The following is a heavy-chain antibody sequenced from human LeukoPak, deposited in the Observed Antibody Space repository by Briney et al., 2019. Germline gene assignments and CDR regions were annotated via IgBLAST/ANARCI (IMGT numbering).Heavy chain of an antibody. J-gene: IGHJ4*02. Sequence: GGSLRLSCAASGFTFTSYAMSWVRQARGKGLEWVSLIGGSGDSTYYADSVKGRFSISRDDSKKTVYLQMNSLRPEDTALYYCAKDSILDHWGQGTLVTVSS. CDR3: AKDSILDH. CDR2: IGGSGDST. CDR1: GFTFTSYA. V-gene: IGHV3-23*01.